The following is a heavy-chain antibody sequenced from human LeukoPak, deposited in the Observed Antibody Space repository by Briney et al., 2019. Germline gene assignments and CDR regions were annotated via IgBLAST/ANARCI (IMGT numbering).Heavy chain of an antibody. J-gene: IGHJ4*02. V-gene: IGHV3-23*01. CDR1: GFTINNYA. CDR2: ISGSGGSVGNT. Sequence: GGSLRLSCAASGFTINNYAMSWVRQTPGKGLEWVSAISGSGGSVGNTYYADSVKGRFTISRDDSKNILFLQMNSLRADDTAVYYCAKRNKNFWNAYPDYWGQGTLVTVSS. D-gene: IGHD3-3*01. CDR3: AKRNKNFWNAYPDY.